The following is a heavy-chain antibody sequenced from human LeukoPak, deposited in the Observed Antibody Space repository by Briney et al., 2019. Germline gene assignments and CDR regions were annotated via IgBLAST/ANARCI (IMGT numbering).Heavy chain of an antibody. V-gene: IGHV3-7*04. Sequence: GGSLRLSCVASGFPFSSYWMTWVRQAPGKGLEWVANIKQDGSKKSYVDSVKGRFTISGDNAKNSLYLQMNSLRAEDTAIYYCTRVGYIDEGIDYWGRGTLVTVSS. D-gene: IGHD5-24*01. CDR3: TRVGYIDEGIDY. CDR2: IKQDGSKK. J-gene: IGHJ4*02. CDR1: GFPFSSYW.